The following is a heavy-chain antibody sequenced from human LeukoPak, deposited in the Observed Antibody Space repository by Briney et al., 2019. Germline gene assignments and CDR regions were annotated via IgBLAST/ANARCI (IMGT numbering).Heavy chain of an antibody. CDR2: ISSSSSYI. Sequence: GGSLRLSCAASGFTFSSYTMNSVRQAPGKGVEWVSSISSSSSYIYYADSVKGRFTISRDNAKNSLYLQMNSLRAEDTAVYYCATQVDSSGWYMFGYWGQGTLVTVSS. D-gene: IGHD6-19*01. CDR1: GFTFSSYT. V-gene: IGHV3-21*01. CDR3: ATQVDSSGWYMFGY. J-gene: IGHJ4*02.